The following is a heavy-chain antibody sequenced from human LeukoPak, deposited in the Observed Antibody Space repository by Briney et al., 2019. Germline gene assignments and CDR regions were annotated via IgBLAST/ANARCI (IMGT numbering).Heavy chain of an antibody. CDR3: AKDRGSSSKYFQH. J-gene: IGHJ1*01. V-gene: IGHV3-48*04. CDR2: ISSSSSTI. Sequence: GSLRLSCAASGFTFSSYSMNWVRQAPGKGLEWVSYISSSSSTIYYADSVKGRFTISKDNAKNSLYLQMNSLRAEDMALYYCAKDRGSSSKYFQHWGQGTLVTVSS. CDR1: GFTFSSYS. D-gene: IGHD6-6*01.